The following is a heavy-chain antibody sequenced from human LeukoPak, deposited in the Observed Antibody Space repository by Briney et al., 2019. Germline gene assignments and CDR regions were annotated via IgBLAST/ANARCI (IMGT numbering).Heavy chain of an antibody. V-gene: IGHV1-18*01. J-gene: IGHJ4*02. CDR3: ARGGWELYFDY. Sequence: ASVKVSCKASGYTSTNYGITWVRQAPGQGLEWMGWISPYNGNTNYAQKFQGRVTMTTDTSTTTAYMELRSLGSDDTAVYYCARGGWELYFDYWGQGTLVTVSS. D-gene: IGHD1-26*01. CDR1: GYTSTNYG. CDR2: ISPYNGNT.